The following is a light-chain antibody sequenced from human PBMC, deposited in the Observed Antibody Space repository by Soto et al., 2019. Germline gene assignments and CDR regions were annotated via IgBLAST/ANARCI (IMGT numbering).Light chain of an antibody. CDR1: QSVSSSY. CDR3: HQYGSSSLT. J-gene: IGKJ4*01. Sequence: EIVLTQSPGTLSLSPGERATLSCRASQSVSSSYLAWYQQKPGQAPRLLIYDASRRAAGIPDRFSGSRSGKDVTRTISTLEPKDFGVYYCHQYGSSSLTYGGRNKVEIK. CDR2: DAS. V-gene: IGKV3-20*01.